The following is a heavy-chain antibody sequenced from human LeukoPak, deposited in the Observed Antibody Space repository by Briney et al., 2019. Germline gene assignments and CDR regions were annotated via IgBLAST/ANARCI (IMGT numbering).Heavy chain of an antibody. CDR1: GFTFSSYA. V-gene: IGHV3-64*01. Sequence: GGSLRLSCAASGFTFSSYAMHWVRQAPGEGLEYVSAISSNGGSTYYANSVKGRFTISRDNSKNTLYLQMGSLRGEDMAVDYSARGGWAYRYFDLWGRGTLVTVSS. CDR2: ISSNGGST. D-gene: IGHD6-19*01. J-gene: IGHJ2*01. CDR3: ARGGWAYRYFDL.